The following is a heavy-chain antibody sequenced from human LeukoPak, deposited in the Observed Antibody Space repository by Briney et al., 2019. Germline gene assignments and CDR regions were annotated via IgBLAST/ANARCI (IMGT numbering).Heavy chain of an antibody. CDR1: GFTFSGYS. CDR2: ISSSSINI. Sequence: GGSLRLSCATSGFTFSGYSMNWVRQAPGKGLEWISYISSSSINIHYGDSVKGRFTISRDNAENSLYLQMNSLRAEDTAVYYCARDSPPYYYDSSGPYWGQGTLVTVSS. D-gene: IGHD3-22*01. J-gene: IGHJ4*02. V-gene: IGHV3-48*01. CDR3: ARDSPPYYYDSSGPY.